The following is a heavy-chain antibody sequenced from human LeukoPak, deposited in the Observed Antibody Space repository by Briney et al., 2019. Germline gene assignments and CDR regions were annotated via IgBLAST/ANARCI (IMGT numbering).Heavy chain of an antibody. Sequence: WASVKVSCKVSGYTFTDYYMHWVQQAPGKGLEWMGLVYPEDGETIYAEKFQGRVTITADTYTDTAYMELSSLRSEDTAVYYCATASRGGDYWGQGTLVTVSS. CDR1: GYTFTDYY. V-gene: IGHV1-69-2*01. CDR3: ATASRGGDY. J-gene: IGHJ4*02. CDR2: VYPEDGET.